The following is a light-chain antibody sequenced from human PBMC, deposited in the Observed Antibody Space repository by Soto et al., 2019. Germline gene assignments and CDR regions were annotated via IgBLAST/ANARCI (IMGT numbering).Light chain of an antibody. CDR1: QGIRSY. Sequence: DIQLTQSPSFLSASVGDRVTITCRASQGIRSYLAWYQQKPGKAPKLLIYAASSRATGIPDRFSGSGSGTDFTLTISRLEPEDFAVYYCQQYGSSPWTFGQGTKVEVK. CDR3: QQYGSSPWT. CDR2: AAS. J-gene: IGKJ1*01. V-gene: IGKV1-9*01.